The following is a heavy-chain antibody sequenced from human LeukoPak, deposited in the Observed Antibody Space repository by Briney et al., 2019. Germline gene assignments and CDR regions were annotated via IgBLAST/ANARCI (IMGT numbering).Heavy chain of an antibody. J-gene: IGHJ4*02. Sequence: VQPGGSPRLSCAASGFTFSSYAMSWVRQAPGKGLEWVSAISGSGGSTYYADSVKGRFTISRDNSKNTLYLQMNSLRAEDTAVYYCARVRTDSSGYYYEGFDYWGQGTLVTVSS. CDR3: ARVRTDSSGYYYEGFDY. CDR2: ISGSGGST. D-gene: IGHD3-22*01. CDR1: GFTFSSYA. V-gene: IGHV3-23*01.